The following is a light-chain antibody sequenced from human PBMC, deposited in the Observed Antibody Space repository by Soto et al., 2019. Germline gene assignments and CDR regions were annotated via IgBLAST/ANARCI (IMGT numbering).Light chain of an antibody. V-gene: IGKV3-11*01. CDR3: LQRSTWPWT. CDR2: DAS. J-gene: IGKJ1*01. Sequence: EIVLTQSPATLSLSPGERATLSCRASQSVSTFLAWYQQKPGQAPRLLISDASNRATGIPGRFSGSGSGTDFSLTISSLEPEDFAVYYCLQRSTWPWTFGQGTKVEI. CDR1: QSVSTF.